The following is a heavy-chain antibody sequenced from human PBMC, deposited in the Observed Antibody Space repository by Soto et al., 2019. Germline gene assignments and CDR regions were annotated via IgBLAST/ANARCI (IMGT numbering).Heavy chain of an antibody. CDR3: ARAYSGSYYNSQFDY. CDR1: GFTFSSYS. J-gene: IGHJ4*02. V-gene: IGHV3-21*01. CDR2: ISSSSSYI. D-gene: IGHD3-10*01. Sequence: EVQLVESGGGLVKPGGSLRLSCAASGFTFSSYSMNWVRQAPGKGLEWVSSISSSSSYIYCADSVKGRFTISRDNAKNSLYLQMNSLRAEDTAVYYCARAYSGSYYNSQFDYWGQGTLVTVSS.